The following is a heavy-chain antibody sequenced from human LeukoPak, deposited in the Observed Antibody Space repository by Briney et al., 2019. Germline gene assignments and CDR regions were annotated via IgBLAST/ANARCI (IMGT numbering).Heavy chain of an antibody. CDR2: IKQDGSEK. CDR1: GFTFSSYW. D-gene: IGHD2-2*01. CDR3: ARDRNQLLFYYNYYMDV. V-gene: IGHV3-7*01. J-gene: IGHJ6*03. Sequence: GRSLRLSCAASGFTFSSYWMSSVRQAPVKGLEWVANIKQDGSEKYYVHSVKGRFTISRDNAKNSLYLQMNSLRAEDTAVYYCARDRNQLLFYYNYYMDVWGKGTTVTVSS.